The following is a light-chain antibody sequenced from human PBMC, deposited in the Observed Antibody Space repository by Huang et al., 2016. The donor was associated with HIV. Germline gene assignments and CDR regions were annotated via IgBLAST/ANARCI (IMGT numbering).Light chain of an antibody. CDR2: AAS. V-gene: IGKV1-NL1*01. Sequence: DIQMTQSPSSLSASVGDRVTITCRASQGISNSLAWYQQKPGKAPKLLPYAASRLKSGGPSRFSGSGSGTDYTLTISSLQPEDFATYYCQQYYSTPPITFGQGTRLEIK. CDR1: QGISNS. J-gene: IGKJ5*01. CDR3: QQYYSTPPIT.